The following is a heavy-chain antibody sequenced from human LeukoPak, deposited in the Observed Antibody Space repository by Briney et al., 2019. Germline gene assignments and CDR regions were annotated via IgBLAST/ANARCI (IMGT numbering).Heavy chain of an antibody. CDR2: IYPGDSDT. D-gene: IGHD2-21*02. J-gene: IGHJ5*02. Sequence: GESLKISCKTSGYSFTSYWIGWVRQMPGKGLEWMGIIYPGDSDTRYSPSFQGQVTISADKSISTAYLQWSSLKASDTAMYYCARGMGNPDCGGDCYSLWFDPWGQGTLVTVSS. CDR1: GYSFTSYW. CDR3: ARGMGNPDCGGDCYSLWFDP. V-gene: IGHV5-51*01.